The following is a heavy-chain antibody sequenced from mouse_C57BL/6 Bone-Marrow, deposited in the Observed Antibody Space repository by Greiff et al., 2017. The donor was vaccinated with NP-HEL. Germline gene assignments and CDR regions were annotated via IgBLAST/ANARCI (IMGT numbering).Heavy chain of an antibody. J-gene: IGHJ3*01. Sequence: EVHLVESGGGLVKPGWSLKLSCAASGFTFSDYGMHWVRQAPEKGLEWVAYISSGSSTIYYADTVKGRFTISRDNAKNTLFLQMTSLRSEDTAMYYCARGLRRFPFAYWGQGTLVTVSA. CDR2: ISSGSSTI. V-gene: IGHV5-17*01. CDR3: ARGLRRFPFAY. D-gene: IGHD2-4*01. CDR1: GFTFSDYG.